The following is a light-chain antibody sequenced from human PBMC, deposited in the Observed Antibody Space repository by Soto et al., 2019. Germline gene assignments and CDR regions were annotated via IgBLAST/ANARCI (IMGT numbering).Light chain of an antibody. CDR2: EVT. V-gene: IGLV2-14*01. J-gene: IGLJ2*01. Sequence: QSALTQPASVSGSPGQSITISCTGTSNDVGAYHYVSWYQQHPGKAPKLIIYEVTYRPSGVSNRFSGSQSGNTASLTISGLQAEDEADYYCSSYRGSSTLTFGGGTKVTVL. CDR3: SSYRGSSTLT. CDR1: SNDVGAYHY.